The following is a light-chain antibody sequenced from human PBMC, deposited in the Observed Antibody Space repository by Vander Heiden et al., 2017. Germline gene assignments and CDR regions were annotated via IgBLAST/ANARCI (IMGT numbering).Light chain of an antibody. V-gene: IGKV3-20*01. J-gene: IGKJ4*01. Sequence: EIVLTQSPGTLSLSPGERATLSCRASQSVSSSYLAWYQQKPGQAPRLLIYGASSRATGIPDRFSGSGSGTDFTLTISSLEPEDFAVYYCQQDCSSPLTFGAGTKVEIK. CDR2: GAS. CDR3: QQDCSSPLT. CDR1: QSVSSSY.